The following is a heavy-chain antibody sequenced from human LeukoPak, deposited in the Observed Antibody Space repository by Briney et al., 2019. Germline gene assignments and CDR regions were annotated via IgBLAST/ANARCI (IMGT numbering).Heavy chain of an antibody. D-gene: IGHD7-27*01. CDR3: VRTPPNWGFDY. V-gene: IGHV1-8*01. Sequence: ASVKVSCKASGYTFTTHDINWVRQATGQGLEWLGWMSPNSGDTGYAQKFQGSVTMTSDSSISTAYMELSSLRSEDTAIYYCVRTPPNWGFDYWGQGTLVTVSS. CDR2: MSPNSGDT. CDR1: GYTFTTHD. J-gene: IGHJ4*02.